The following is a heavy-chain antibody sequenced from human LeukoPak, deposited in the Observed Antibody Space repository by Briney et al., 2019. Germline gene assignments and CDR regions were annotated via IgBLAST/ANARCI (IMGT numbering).Heavy chain of an antibody. V-gene: IGHV3-23*01. J-gene: IGHJ4*02. Sequence: PGGSLRLSCAASGFTFSSYDMSWVRQAPGKGLEWVSAISNSGGSTYYADSVKGRFTISRDNSKNTLYLQMNTLRAEDTAVYYCARDSGSGSYLSYGGQGTLVTVSS. D-gene: IGHD3-10*01. CDR2: ISNSGGST. CDR1: GFTFSSYD. CDR3: ARDSGSGSYLSY.